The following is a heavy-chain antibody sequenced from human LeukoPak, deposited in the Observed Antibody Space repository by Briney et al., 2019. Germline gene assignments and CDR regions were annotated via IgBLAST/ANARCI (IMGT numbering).Heavy chain of an antibody. CDR3: ANVYGSGSYIDY. CDR2: IRYDGSNK. D-gene: IGHD3-10*01. V-gene: IGHV3-30*02. J-gene: IGHJ4*02. CDR1: GFTFSSYG. Sequence: GGSLRLSCAASGFTFSSYGMHWVRQAPGKGLEWVAFIRYDGSNKYYADSVKGRFTISRDNSKNTLYLQMNSLRAEDTAVYYCANVYGSGSYIDYWGQGTLVTVSS.